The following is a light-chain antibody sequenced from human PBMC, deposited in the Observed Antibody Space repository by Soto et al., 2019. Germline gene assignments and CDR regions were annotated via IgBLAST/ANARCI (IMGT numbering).Light chain of an antibody. J-gene: IGKJ5*01. Sequence: EIVLTQSPGTLSLSPGERATLSCRASQSVSSTYLAWYQQKPGQAPRLLIYDSSSRATGIPDRFSGSGSGTDFSLTISRLDPEDFAVYYCQQYGSAPITFGQGTRLDSK. CDR2: DSS. CDR3: QQYGSAPIT. V-gene: IGKV3-20*01. CDR1: QSVSSTY.